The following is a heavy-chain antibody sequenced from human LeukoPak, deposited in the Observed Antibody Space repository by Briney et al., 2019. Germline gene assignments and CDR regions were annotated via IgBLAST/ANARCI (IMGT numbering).Heavy chain of an antibody. J-gene: IGHJ4*02. D-gene: IGHD1-26*01. CDR3: AREWVSLGGSYGY. Sequence: SETLSLTCTVSGGSISSYYWSWIRQPPGKGLEWIGYIYYSGSTNYNPSLKSRVTISVDTSKNQFSLKLSSVTAADTAVYYCAREWVSLGGSYGYWGQGTLVTVSS. CDR1: GGSISSYY. CDR2: IYYSGST. V-gene: IGHV4-59*12.